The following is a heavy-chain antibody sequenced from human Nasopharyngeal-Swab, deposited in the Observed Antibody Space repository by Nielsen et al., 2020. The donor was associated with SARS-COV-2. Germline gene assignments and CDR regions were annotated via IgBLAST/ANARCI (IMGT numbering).Heavy chain of an antibody. CDR1: GFSFSSYA. CDR3: AEDGGGGVQSIAAAGTHFDY. J-gene: IGHJ4*02. V-gene: IGHV3-23*01. D-gene: IGHD6-13*01. CDR2: IRGSGGST. Sequence: GGSLRLSCAASGFSFSSYAMSWVRQDPGRGVEWFSAIRGSGGSTYYAASVKGRFTISRDKSKDKMYLQMNSLSAEDTAVYYCAEDGGGGVQSIAAAGTHFDYWGQGTLVTVSS.